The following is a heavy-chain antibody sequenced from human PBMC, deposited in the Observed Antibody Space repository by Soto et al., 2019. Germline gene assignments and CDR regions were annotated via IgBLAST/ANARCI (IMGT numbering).Heavy chain of an antibody. Sequence: ASVKVSCKASGYTFTSYAMHWVRQAPGQRLEWMGWINAGNGNTKYSQKIQGRVNNTRDTSASTAYMELSSLRSEDTAVYYCARLTYYYDSSGYYYLPWGQGTLVTVSS. J-gene: IGHJ4*02. CDR3: ARLTYYYDSSGYYYLP. CDR2: INAGNGNT. D-gene: IGHD3-22*01. CDR1: GYTFTSYA. V-gene: IGHV1-3*01.